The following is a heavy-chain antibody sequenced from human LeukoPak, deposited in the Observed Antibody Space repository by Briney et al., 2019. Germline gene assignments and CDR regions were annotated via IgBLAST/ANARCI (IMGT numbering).Heavy chain of an antibody. D-gene: IGHD3-10*01. V-gene: IGHV3-7*04. CDR1: GFPFETFW. Sequence: PGGSLRLSCVTSGFPFETFWVSWVRQAPGKGLEWVANIKQDGSDKYYGESVEGRFSISRDNAKNSLYLQLNNLRVEDTAFYYCARDHGSDFELLDFGAQGTLVTVSS. CDR2: IKQDGSDK. J-gene: IGHJ1*01. CDR3: ARDHGSDFELLDF.